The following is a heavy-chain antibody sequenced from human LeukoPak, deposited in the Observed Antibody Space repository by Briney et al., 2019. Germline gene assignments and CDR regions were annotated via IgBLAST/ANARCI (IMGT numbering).Heavy chain of an antibody. J-gene: IGHJ4*02. Sequence: RGSLRLSCVASRFTFSHYYMSWVRQAPGKGLEWVANINEDGSEKYYVDSLKGRFTISRDNAKNSLYLQMNSLRVEDTAVYYCARDVRFSVYGGYWGQGTLVTVSS. CDR3: ARDVRFSVYGGY. D-gene: IGHD5/OR15-5a*01. CDR1: RFTFSHYY. CDR2: INEDGSEK. V-gene: IGHV3-7*01.